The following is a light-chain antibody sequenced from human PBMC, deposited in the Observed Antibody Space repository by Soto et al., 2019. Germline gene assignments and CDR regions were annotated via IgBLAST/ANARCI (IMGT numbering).Light chain of an antibody. Sequence: QSVLTQPRSVSGSPGQSVTISCTGTSSDVGGYNFVSWYQHHPGKAPKLMIYDVSRRPSGVPDRFSGSKSGNTASLTISGLQAEDEADYYCCSYAGSYGHYVFGTGTKVTDL. CDR1: SSDVGGYNF. CDR3: CSYAGSYGHYV. CDR2: DVS. J-gene: IGLJ1*01. V-gene: IGLV2-11*01.